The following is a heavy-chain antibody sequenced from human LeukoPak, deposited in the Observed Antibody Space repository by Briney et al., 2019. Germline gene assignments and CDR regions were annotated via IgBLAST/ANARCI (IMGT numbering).Heavy chain of an antibody. CDR3: ATIGTGDYRDDS. Sequence: GGSLRLSCVVSGFSISNNYVSWVRQAPGKGLEWVSVIYSGNTIKYADSVKGRFTISRDNSKNTVYLQMSSLRAEDTALYYCATIGTGDYRDDSWGQGTLDTVSS. J-gene: IGHJ5*01. CDR2: IYSGNTI. CDR1: GFSISNNY. V-gene: IGHV3-66*01. D-gene: IGHD3/OR15-3a*01.